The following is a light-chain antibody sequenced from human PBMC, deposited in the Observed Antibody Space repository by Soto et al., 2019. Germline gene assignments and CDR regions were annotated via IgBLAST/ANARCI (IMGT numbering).Light chain of an antibody. V-gene: IGKV3-20*01. Sequence: EIVLTQSPDTLSLSPGERATLSCRASQSVSRDYLVWYQQKPGQAPRFLIYGASSRATGIPDRFSGSGSGTDFTLTISRLEPEEFAVYYCQHYGNSPPSVTFGPGTKVDIK. CDR1: QSVSRDY. CDR3: QHYGNSPPSVT. CDR2: GAS. J-gene: IGKJ3*01.